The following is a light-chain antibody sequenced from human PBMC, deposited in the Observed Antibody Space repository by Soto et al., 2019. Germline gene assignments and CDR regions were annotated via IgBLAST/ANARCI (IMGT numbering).Light chain of an antibody. CDR1: QTVSSNY. Sequence: EIVLTQSPGTLSLSPGERATLSCRVSQTVSSNYLAWYQQKPGQAPRLXIYGASSRATGIPDRFSGSGSGTDFTLTISRLEPEDFAVYYCQQYGSSTLTFGGGTKVDIK. CDR2: GAS. J-gene: IGKJ4*01. V-gene: IGKV3-20*01. CDR3: QQYGSSTLT.